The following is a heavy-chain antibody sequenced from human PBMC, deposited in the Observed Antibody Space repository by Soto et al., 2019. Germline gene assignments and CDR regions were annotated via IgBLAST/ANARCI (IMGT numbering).Heavy chain of an antibody. CDR3: AKDCFGSCYSRMDV. D-gene: IGHD2-15*01. V-gene: IGHV3-23*01. CDR2: ISGSGGST. J-gene: IGHJ6*02. CDR1: GFTFSSYA. Sequence: GGSLRLSCAASGFTFSSYAMSWVRHAPGKGLEWVSAISGSGGSTYYADSVKGRFTISRDNSKNTLYLQMNSLRAEDTAVYYCAKDCFGSCYSRMDVWGQGTTVTVSS.